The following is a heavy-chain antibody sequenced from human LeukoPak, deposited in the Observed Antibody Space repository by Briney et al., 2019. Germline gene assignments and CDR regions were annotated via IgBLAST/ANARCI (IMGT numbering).Heavy chain of an antibody. D-gene: IGHD3-22*01. V-gene: IGHV1-69*06. J-gene: IGHJ4*02. CDR2: IIPIFGTA. Sequence: SVKVSCKASGYTFTSYYMHWVRQAPGQGLEWMGGIIPIFGTANYAQKFQGRVTITADKSTSTAYMELSSLRSEDTAVYYCASGSSGYYYEAHDYWGQGTLVTVSS. CDR3: ASGSSGYYYEAHDY. CDR1: GYTFTSYY.